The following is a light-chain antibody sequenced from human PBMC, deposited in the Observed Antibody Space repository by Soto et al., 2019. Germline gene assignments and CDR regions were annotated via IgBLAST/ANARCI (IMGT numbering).Light chain of an antibody. CDR3: SSSAGNNNFV. J-gene: IGLJ1*01. Sequence: SALTQPRSASGSTGQAVAVSCTGSSSDIGDYNFVSWYQQHPGKAPKLIIYEVKKRPSGVPDRFSASKSGNTASLTVSGLQAEDEADYYCSSSAGNNNFVFGSGTKVTVL. CDR1: SSDIGDYNF. CDR2: EVK. V-gene: IGLV2-8*01.